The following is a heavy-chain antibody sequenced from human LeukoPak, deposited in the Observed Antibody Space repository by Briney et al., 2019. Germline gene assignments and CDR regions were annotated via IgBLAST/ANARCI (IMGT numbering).Heavy chain of an antibody. J-gene: IGHJ3*02. CDR1: GYTFTSYA. D-gene: IGHD3-22*01. CDR3: AKDSGDYYDSSGYYYLDAFDI. Sequence: ASVKVSCKASGYTFTSYAMNWVRQAPGQGLEWMGWMNPNSGNTGYAQKFQGRVTITRNTSISTAYMELSSLRSEDTAVYYCAKDSGDYYDSSGYYYLDAFDIWGQGTMVTVSS. CDR2: MNPNSGNT. V-gene: IGHV1-8*03.